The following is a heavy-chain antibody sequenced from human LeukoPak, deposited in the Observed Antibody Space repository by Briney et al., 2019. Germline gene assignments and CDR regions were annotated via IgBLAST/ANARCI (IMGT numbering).Heavy chain of an antibody. V-gene: IGHV3-30*03. J-gene: IGHJ4*02. CDR2: ISYDGSNK. CDR3: ARRGYSYGSTGYYFDY. D-gene: IGHD5-18*01. Sequence: GGSLRLSCAASGFTFSSYSMHWVRQAPGKGLEWVAVISYDGSNKYYADSVKGRFTISRDNSKNTLYLQMNSPRAEDTAVYYCARRGYSYGSTGYYFDYWGQGTLVTVSS. CDR1: GFTFSSYS.